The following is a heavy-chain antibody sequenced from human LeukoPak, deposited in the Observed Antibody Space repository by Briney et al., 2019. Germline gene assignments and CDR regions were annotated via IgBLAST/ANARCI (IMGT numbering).Heavy chain of an antibody. J-gene: IGHJ5*02. D-gene: IGHD3-10*01. CDR3: AKPPLGRFGELEA. CDR2: ISGSGGST. V-gene: IGHV3-23*01. CDR1: GFTVRKEY. Sequence: GGSLRLSCAASGFTVRKEYMTWVRQAPGKGLEWVSAISGSGGSTYYADSVKGRFTISRDNSKNTLYLQMNSLRAEDTAVYYCAKPPLGRFGELEAWGQGTLVTVSS.